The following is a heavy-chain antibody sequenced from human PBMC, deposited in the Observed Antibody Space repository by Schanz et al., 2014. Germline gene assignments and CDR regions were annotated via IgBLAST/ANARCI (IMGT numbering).Heavy chain of an antibody. CDR2: IKSKVDGGTT. D-gene: IGHD4-17*01. V-gene: IGHV3-15*01. Sequence: EVQLVESGGGLVQPGGSLRLSCAASGFTFSTTWMNWVRQAPGKGLEWVGRIKSKVDGGTTDNAAPVQGRFTISRDDSKNTLHLQRNSLKTEDTAVYYCSTDLTAVDYDAIGLWGQGTMVTVSS. CDR3: STDLTAVDYDAIGL. CDR1: GFTFSTTW. J-gene: IGHJ3*01.